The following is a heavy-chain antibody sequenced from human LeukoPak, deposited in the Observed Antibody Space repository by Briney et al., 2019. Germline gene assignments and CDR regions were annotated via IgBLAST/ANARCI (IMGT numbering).Heavy chain of an antibody. CDR3: VKYSSGWN. J-gene: IGHJ4*02. D-gene: IGHD6-19*01. CDR2: INNDGSST. CDR1: GFALSSNW. V-gene: IGHV3-74*01. Sequence: PGGSQRLSCAATGFALSSNWMHWVRQAPGKGLVWVSRINNDGSSTSYADSVKGRFTISRDNAKDTLFLQMNSLRAEDTAVYYCVKYSSGWNWGQGTLVTVSS.